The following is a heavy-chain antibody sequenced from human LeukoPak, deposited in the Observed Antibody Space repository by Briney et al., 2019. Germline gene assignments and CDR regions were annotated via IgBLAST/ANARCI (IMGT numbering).Heavy chain of an antibody. V-gene: IGHV4-59*01. Sequence: SETLSLTCIVSGGSISSYYWSWIRQPPGKGLEWIGYIYYSGSTNYNPSLKSRVTISVDTSKNQFSLKLSSVTAADTAVYYCARDMTAAAGTRWFDPWGQGTLVTVSS. CDR1: GGSISSYY. J-gene: IGHJ5*02. D-gene: IGHD6-13*01. CDR3: ARDMTAAAGTRWFDP. CDR2: IYYSGST.